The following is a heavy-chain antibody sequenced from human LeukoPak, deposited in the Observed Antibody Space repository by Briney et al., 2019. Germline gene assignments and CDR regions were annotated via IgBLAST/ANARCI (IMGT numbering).Heavy chain of an antibody. CDR1: GYTFTYRY. Sequence: ASVKVSCKASGYTFTYRYLHWVRQAPGQGLEWMGWINTNTGNPTYAQGFTGRFVFSLDTSVSTAYLQISSLKAEDTAVYYCARVIAAADRRAFDIWGQGTMVTVSS. CDR2: INTNTGNP. CDR3: ARVIAAADRRAFDI. D-gene: IGHD6-13*01. J-gene: IGHJ3*02. V-gene: IGHV7-4-1*02.